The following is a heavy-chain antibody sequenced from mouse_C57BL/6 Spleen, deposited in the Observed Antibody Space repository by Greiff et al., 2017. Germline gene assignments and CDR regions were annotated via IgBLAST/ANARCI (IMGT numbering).Heavy chain of an antibody. CDR3: ARSFYDYLGVGYYFDY. CDR2: ISSGSSTS. Sequence: EVQLQESGGGLVKPGGSLKLSCAASGFTFSDYGMHWVRQAPEKGLEWVAYISSGSSTSYYADTVKGRFTISRDNAKNTLFLQMTSLRSEDTAMYYCARSFYDYLGVGYYFDYWGQGTTLTVSS. J-gene: IGHJ2*01. V-gene: IGHV5-17*01. D-gene: IGHD2-4*01. CDR1: GFTFSDYG.